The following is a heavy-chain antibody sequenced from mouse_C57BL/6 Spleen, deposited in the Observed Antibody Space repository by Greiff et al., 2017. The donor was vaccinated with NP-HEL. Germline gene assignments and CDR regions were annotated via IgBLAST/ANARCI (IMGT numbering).Heavy chain of an antibody. J-gene: IGHJ1*03. CDR2: IDPETGGT. V-gene: IGHV1-15*01. CDR3: TRRLHYYGSSYWYFDV. CDR1: GYTFTDYE. Sequence: QVQLQQSGAELVRPGASVTLSCKASGYTFTDYEMHWVKQTPVHGLEWIGAIDPETGGTAYNQKFKGKAILTADTSSSTAYMELRSLTSEDSAVYYCTRRLHYYGSSYWYFDVWGTGTTVTVSS. D-gene: IGHD1-1*01.